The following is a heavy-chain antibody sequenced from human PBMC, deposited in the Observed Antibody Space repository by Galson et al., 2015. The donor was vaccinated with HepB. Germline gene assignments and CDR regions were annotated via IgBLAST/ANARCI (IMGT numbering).Heavy chain of an antibody. D-gene: IGHD2-2*01. J-gene: IGHJ4*02. V-gene: IGHV1-2*02. Sequence: SVKVSCKASGYTFTGYYMHWVRQAPGQGLEWMGWINPNSGGTNYAQKFQGRVTMTRDTSISTAHMELSRLRSDDTAVYYCARDEDIVVVPAAGPFDYWGQGTLVTVSS. CDR2: INPNSGGT. CDR3: ARDEDIVVVPAAGPFDY. CDR1: GYTFTGYY.